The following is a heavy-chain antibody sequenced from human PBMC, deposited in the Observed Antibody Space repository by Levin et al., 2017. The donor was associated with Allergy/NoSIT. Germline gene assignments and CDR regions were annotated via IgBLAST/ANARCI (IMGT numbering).Heavy chain of an antibody. J-gene: IGHJ3*02. V-gene: IGHV3-9*01. CDR2: LSWNSGSI. Sequence: PGGSLRLSCAASGFTFDDYAMHWVRQAPGKGLEWVSGLSWNSGSIGYADSVKGRFTISRDNAKNSLYLQMNSLRTEDTALYYCARDTIGLPDAFDIWGQGTMVSVSS. D-gene: IGHD3-10*01. CDR3: ARDTIGLPDAFDI. CDR1: GFTFDDYA.